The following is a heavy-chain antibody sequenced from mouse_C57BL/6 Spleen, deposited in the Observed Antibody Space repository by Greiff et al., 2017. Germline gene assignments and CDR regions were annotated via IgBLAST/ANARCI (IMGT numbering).Heavy chain of an antibody. J-gene: IGHJ4*01. D-gene: IGHD1-1*01. V-gene: IGHV14-3*01. CDR3: ARVYAPYAMDY. Sequence: VQLQQSVAELVRPGASVKLSCTASGFTIKNSYMHWVKQRPAQGLEWIGRIDPANGNTKYAPKFQGKATITADTSSNTAYLQISSLPSEDTAIYYCARVYAPYAMDYWGQGTSVTVSS. CDR2: IDPANGNT. CDR1: GFTIKNSY.